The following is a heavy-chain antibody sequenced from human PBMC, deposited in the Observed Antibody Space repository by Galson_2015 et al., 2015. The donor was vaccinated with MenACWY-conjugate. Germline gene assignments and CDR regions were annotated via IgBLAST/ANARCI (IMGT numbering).Heavy chain of an antibody. Sequence: SLRLSCAASGFTFSSYEMNWVRQAPGKGLEWVSYISSSGNTIYYADSVKGRFTISRDNAKNSLYLQMNSLRAEDTAVYYCARGVYGISGYYFPWGQGTLVTVSS. CDR2: ISSSGNTI. CDR3: ARGVYGISGYYFP. CDR1: GFTFSSYE. J-gene: IGHJ1*01. V-gene: IGHV3-48*03. D-gene: IGHD3-22*01.